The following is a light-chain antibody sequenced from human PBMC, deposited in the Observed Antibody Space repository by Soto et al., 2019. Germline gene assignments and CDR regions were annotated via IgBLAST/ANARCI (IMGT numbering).Light chain of an antibody. V-gene: IGKV1-12*01. CDR2: GAS. Sequence: EIQMTQSPSSVSASVGDSVTITCRASQGVSTWLAWYQQKAGKAPSLLIYGASNLHSGVPSRFSGSGSGTNSTLTISSLQPEDFATYYCQQANSFPITFGQGTRLEIK. CDR1: QGVSTW. CDR3: QQANSFPIT. J-gene: IGKJ5*01.